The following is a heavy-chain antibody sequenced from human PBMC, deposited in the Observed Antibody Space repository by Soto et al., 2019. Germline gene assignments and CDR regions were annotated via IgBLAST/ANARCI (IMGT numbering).Heavy chain of an antibody. D-gene: IGHD3-16*01. CDR3: ARSPLRKAGAYYYYGMDV. J-gene: IGHJ6*02. V-gene: IGHV1-69*06. CDR2: IVHIFGTP. Sequence: GASVKVSCKASGGTFSSHAISWVRQAPGQRPEWLGGIVHIFGTPNYAQKFQDRVTLTADKSTGTAYMELRSLRPEDTAIYYCARSPLRKAGAYYYYGMDVWGQGTTVTVSS. CDR1: GGTFSSHA.